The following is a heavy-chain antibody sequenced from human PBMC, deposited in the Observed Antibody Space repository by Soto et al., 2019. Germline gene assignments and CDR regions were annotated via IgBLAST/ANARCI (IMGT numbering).Heavy chain of an antibody. CDR1: GFIFSNYG. CDR2: IWADGSDE. D-gene: IGHD2-15*01. V-gene: IGHV3-33*01. CDR3: ARVGCSGTTCYNWFDP. J-gene: IGHJ5*02. Sequence: GGSLRLSCAASGFIFSNYGMHWVRQPPGKGLEWVAVIWADGSDERYADSVAGRFAISRDNSKNMLYLQMNSLRVEDTALYYCARVGCSGTTCYNWFDPWGQGTLVTVSS.